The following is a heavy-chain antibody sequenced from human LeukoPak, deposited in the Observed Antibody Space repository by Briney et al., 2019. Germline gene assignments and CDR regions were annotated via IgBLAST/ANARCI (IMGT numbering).Heavy chain of an antibody. V-gene: IGHV3-11*04. CDR3: ARDRLRGYGGVDY. Sequence: GGSLRLSCAASRFTFSDDYMSWIRQAPGERLEWVSYISSSGSTIYYADSVKGRFTISRDKTKNSLYLQMTSLRAEDTAVHYCARDRLRGYGGVDYWGQGTLVTVS. CDR2: ISSSGSTI. CDR1: RFTFSDDY. D-gene: IGHD1-26*01. J-gene: IGHJ4*02.